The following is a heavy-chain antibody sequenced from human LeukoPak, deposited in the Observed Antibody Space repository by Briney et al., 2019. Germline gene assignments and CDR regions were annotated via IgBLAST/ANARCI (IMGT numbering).Heavy chain of an antibody. J-gene: IGHJ4*02. D-gene: IGHD5-18*01. CDR2: ISAGGGST. Sequence: GGSLRLSCAASGFMFSNYDMHWVRQAPGKGLEYVSHISAGGGSTYYAISVKGRFTISRDNSKNTLYLQVGSLRAEDMAVYYCAGGRGYIYGSDYWGQGTLVTVSS. V-gene: IGHV3-64*01. CDR3: AGGRGYIYGSDY. CDR1: GFMFSNYD.